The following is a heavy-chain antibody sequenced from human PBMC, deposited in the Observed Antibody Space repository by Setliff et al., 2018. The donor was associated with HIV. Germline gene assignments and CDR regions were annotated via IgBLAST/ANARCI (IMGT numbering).Heavy chain of an antibody. CDR1: GGPVSTYY. CDR3: ALTAHNLLRGYMDV. D-gene: IGHD7-27*01. CDR2: FYVGGDT. J-gene: IGHJ6*03. Sequence: PSETLSLTCTVSGGPVSTYYWSWIRQPAGKGLEWIGRFYVGGDTNYNPSLKSRVTMSVDTSEKQFSLKLKSVTAADTAVYYCALTAHNLLRGYMDVWGKGTKVTVSS. V-gene: IGHV4-4*07.